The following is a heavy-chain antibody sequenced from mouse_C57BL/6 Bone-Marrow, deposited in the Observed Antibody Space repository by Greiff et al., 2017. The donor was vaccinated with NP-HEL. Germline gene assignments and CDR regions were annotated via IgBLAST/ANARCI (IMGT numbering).Heavy chain of an antibody. D-gene: IGHD1-1*01. CDR2: INPGSGGT. CDR3: ARSDRGYYYGSSFFWYFDV. V-gene: IGHV1-54*01. CDR1: GYAFTNYL. Sequence: QVQLKESGAELVRPGTSVKVSCKASGYAFTNYLIEWVKQRPGQGLEWIGVINPGSGGTNYNEKFKGKATLTADKSSSTAYMQHSSLTSEDSAVYFCARSDRGYYYGSSFFWYFDVWGTGTTVTVSS. J-gene: IGHJ1*03.